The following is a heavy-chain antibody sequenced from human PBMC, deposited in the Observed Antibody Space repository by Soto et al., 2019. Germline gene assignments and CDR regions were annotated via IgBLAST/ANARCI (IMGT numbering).Heavy chain of an antibody. V-gene: IGHV3-23*01. D-gene: IGHD5-12*01. J-gene: IGHJ4*02. Sequence: EVQLLESGGGLVQPGGSLRLSCVASGLTFSSYAMSWVRQAPGKGLEWVSAISPRGDSTYYADSVKGHFTISRDNSKNTLYLQMDSLRAGDTAVYYFAKVARGYDVGIFEYWGQGTLVTVSS. CDR3: AKVARGYDVGIFEY. CDR2: ISPRGDST. CDR1: GLTFSSYA.